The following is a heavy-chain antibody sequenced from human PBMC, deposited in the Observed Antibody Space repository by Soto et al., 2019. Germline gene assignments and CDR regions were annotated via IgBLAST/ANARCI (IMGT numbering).Heavy chain of an antibody. CDR2: IYYSGST. Sequence: TVVDGSIVSVDCHRSRNQQHPGKGLEWIGSIYYSGSTYYNPSLKSRVTISVDTSKNQFSLKLNSVTAAVSSVYYCASRHSSPYFDYWGQGTLVTVSS. J-gene: IGHJ4*02. V-gene: IGHV4-30-4*08. D-gene: IGHD6-13*01. CDR1: DGSIVSVDCH. CDR3: ASRHSSPYFDY.